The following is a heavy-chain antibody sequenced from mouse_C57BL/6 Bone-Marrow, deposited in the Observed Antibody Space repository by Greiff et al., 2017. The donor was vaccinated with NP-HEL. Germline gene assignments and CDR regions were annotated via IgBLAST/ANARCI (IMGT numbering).Heavy chain of an antibody. Sequence: EVKLVESGGGLVKPGGSLKLSCAASGFTFSSYAMSWVRQTPEKRLEWVATISDGGSYTYYPDNVKGRFTISRDNAKNHLYLQMSHLKSEDTAMYYCARDRPYYSFDYWGQGTTLTVSS. J-gene: IGHJ2*01. D-gene: IGHD1-1*01. V-gene: IGHV5-4*01. CDR1: GFTFSSYA. CDR2: ISDGGSYT. CDR3: ARDRPYYSFDY.